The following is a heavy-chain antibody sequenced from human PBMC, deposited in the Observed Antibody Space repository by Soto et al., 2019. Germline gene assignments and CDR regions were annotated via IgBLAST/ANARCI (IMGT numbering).Heavy chain of an antibody. Sequence: QVQLVQSGTEVKEPGASVRVSCKASGYTFTAHSLHWARQVPGQGLEGMGWIIVSHDRPRHAPQFQGRLTFETDRIATTAYMQLTRLTPEDTAVYFCAREPEDGVPGDYWGQGTPVVVSS. CDR2: IIVSHDRP. CDR1: GYTFTAHS. J-gene: IGHJ4*02. CDR3: AREPEDGVPGDY. D-gene: IGHD2-8*01. V-gene: IGHV1-3*01.